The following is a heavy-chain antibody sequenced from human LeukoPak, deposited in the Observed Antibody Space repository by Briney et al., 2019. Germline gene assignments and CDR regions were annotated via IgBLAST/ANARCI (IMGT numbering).Heavy chain of an antibody. V-gene: IGHV4-38-2*02. CDR1: GYSISSGYY. J-gene: IGHJ4*02. CDR3: ARSSSGYLRYYFDY. CDR2: IYHSGRT. Sequence: SEPLSLTCTVSGYSISSGYYRGWIRQPPGNGLEWIGSIYHSGRTYYNPSLKSRVTISLDTSKNQFSLKLSSVTAADTAVYYCARSSSGYLRYYFDYWGQGTLVTVSS. D-gene: IGHD3-22*01.